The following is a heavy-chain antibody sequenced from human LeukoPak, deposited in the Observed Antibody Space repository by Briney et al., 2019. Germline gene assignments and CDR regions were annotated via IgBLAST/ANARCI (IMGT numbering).Heavy chain of an antibody. D-gene: IGHD3-16*02. CDR1: GFTFSDYY. CDR3: ARDVTPYYYMDV. V-gene: IGHV3-11*01. J-gene: IGHJ6*03. CDR2: ISSSGDTI. Sequence: GGSLRLSCAASGFTFSDYYMNWIRQAPGKGLEWVSYISSSGDTIYYADSVKGRFTISRDNAKNSLYLQMNSLRAEDTAVYYCARDVTPYYYMDVWGKGTTVTISS.